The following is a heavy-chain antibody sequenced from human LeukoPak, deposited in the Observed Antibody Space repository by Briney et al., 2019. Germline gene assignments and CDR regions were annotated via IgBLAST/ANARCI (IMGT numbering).Heavy chain of an antibody. Sequence: GGSLRLSCAASGFTFSSYWMHWVRQAPGKGLVWVSRVNSDGSSTTYADSVKGRFTISRDNAKNTLYLQMNSLRAEDTAVYYCARGGDIVVVPAALGGGFYFDSWGQGTLVTVSS. CDR3: ARGGDIVVVPAALGGGFYFDS. V-gene: IGHV3-74*01. CDR2: VNSDGSST. J-gene: IGHJ4*02. CDR1: GFTFSSYW. D-gene: IGHD2-2*01.